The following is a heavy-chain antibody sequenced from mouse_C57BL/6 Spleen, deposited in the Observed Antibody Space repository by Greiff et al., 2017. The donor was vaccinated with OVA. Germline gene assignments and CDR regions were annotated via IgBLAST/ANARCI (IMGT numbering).Heavy chain of an antibody. J-gene: IGHJ1*03. CDR1: GFTFSSYA. CDR3: ARERYFDV. V-gene: IGHV5-4*01. Sequence: DVQLVESGGGLVKPGGSLKLSCAASGFTFSSYAMSWVRQTPEKRLEWVATISDGGSYTYYPDNVKGRFTISRDNAKNNLYLQMSHLKSEDTAMYYCARERYFDVWGTGTTVTVSS. CDR2: ISDGGSYT.